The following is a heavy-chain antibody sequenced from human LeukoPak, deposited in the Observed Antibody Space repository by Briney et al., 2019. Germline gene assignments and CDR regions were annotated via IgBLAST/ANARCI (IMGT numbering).Heavy chain of an antibody. V-gene: IGHV1-2*02. CDR2: INPNSGGT. CDR1: GYTSTDYY. CDR3: AREREYYFDY. J-gene: IGHJ4*02. Sequence: GASVKVSCKASGYTSTDYYMHWVRQAPGQGLEWMGWINPNSGGTNYAQKFQGRVTMTRDTSISTAYMELSRLTSDDTAVYYCAREREYYFDYWGQGTLVTVSS.